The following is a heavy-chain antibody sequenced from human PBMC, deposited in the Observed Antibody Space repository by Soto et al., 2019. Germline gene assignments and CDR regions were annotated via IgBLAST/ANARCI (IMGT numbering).Heavy chain of an antibody. CDR1: GGSIGSGDYY. V-gene: IGHV4-30-4*01. Sequence: PSETLSLTCTVSGGSIGSGDYYWSWIRQPPGKGLEWIGYIYYSGSTYYNPSLKSRVTISVDTSKNQFSLKLSSVTAADTAVYYCARGVSASCYDHWGQGTLVSGSS. D-gene: IGHD2-2*01. CDR2: IYYSGST. CDR3: ARGVSASCYDH. J-gene: IGHJ4*02.